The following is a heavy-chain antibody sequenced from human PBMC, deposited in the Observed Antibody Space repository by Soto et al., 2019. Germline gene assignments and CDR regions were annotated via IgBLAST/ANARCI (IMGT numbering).Heavy chain of an antibody. J-gene: IGHJ4*02. CDR3: ARRRLGYYYDSSGYPHPFDY. D-gene: IGHD3-22*01. V-gene: IGHV1-69*01. CDR2: IIPIFGTA. Sequence: QVQLVQSGAEVKKPGSSVKVSCKASGGTFSSYAISWVRQAPGQGLEWRGGIIPIFGTANYAQKFQGRVTITADESTSTAYMEMSSLRSEDKAVYYCARRRLGYYYDSSGYPHPFDYWGQGTLVTVSS. CDR1: GGTFSSYA.